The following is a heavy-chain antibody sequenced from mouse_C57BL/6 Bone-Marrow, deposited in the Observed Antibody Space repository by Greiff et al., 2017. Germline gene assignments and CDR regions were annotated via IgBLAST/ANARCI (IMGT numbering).Heavy chain of an antibody. CDR2: IYPRSGNT. V-gene: IGHV1-81*01. Sequence: VQLVESGAELARPGASVKLSCKASGYTFTSYGISWVKQRTGQGLEWIGEIYPRSGNTYYNEKFKGKATLTADKSSSTAYMELRSLTSEDSAVYFCARRYYYGSSPWYVDVWGTGTTVTVSS. CDR3: ARRYYYGSSPWYVDV. J-gene: IGHJ1*03. CDR1: GYTFTSYG. D-gene: IGHD1-1*01.